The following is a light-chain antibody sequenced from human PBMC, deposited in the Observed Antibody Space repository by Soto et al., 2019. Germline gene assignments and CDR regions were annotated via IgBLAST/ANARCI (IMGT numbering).Light chain of an antibody. J-gene: IGKJ1*01. CDR2: DAS. CDR3: QQYGSSPPT. Sequence: EIGLTQSPAILSVSPGERATLSCRASQSISRSLAWYQQKPGQAPRLLISDASTRATGIPARFSGSGSGTEFTLTISSLQSEDFAVYYCQQYGSSPPTFGQGTKVDIK. CDR1: QSISRS. V-gene: IGKV3-15*01.